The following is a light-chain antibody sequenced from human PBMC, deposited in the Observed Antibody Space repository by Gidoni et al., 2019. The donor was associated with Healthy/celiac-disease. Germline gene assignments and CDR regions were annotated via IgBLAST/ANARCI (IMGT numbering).Light chain of an antibody. J-gene: IGKJ5*01. CDR2: KAS. CDR3: QQYNSYRIT. CDR1: QRISSW. V-gene: IGKV1-5*03. Sequence: DIPMTQSPSTLSASVGDRVTITCRASQRISSWLAWYQQKPGKAPKLLIYKASSLESGVPSRFSGSGSGTEFTLTISSRQPDDFATYYCQQYNSYRITFXQXTRLEIK.